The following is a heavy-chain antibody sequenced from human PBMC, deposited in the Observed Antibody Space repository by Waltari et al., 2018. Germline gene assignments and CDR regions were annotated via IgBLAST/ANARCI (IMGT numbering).Heavy chain of an antibody. D-gene: IGHD6-19*01. CDR3: ATKMSDQWLRE. J-gene: IGHJ1*01. CDR1: GYTFTEYY. Sequence: EVHLVQSGAEVKRPGAPVKISCKASGYTFTEYYLHRVRQAPGKGLEWMGHVDPEDGETEISDKFQGRVAMTADTSTETAYIEVRSLTSDDMAVYYCATKMSDQWLREWGQGTLVTVSS. V-gene: IGHV1-69-2*01. CDR2: VDPEDGET.